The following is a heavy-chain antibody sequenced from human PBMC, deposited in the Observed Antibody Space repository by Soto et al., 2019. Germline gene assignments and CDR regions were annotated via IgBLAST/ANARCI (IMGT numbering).Heavy chain of an antibody. CDR2: IIPIFGTA. Sequence: QVQLVQSGAEVKKPGSSVKVSCKASGGTFSSYAISWVRQAPGRGLEWMGGIIPIFGTANYAQKFQGRVTITVDESTSTAYMELSSLRSEDTAVYYCARHVPAAGYYYGMDVWGQGTTVTVSS. V-gene: IGHV1-69*12. J-gene: IGHJ6*02. CDR3: ARHVPAAGYYYGMDV. CDR1: GGTFSSYA. D-gene: IGHD2-2*01.